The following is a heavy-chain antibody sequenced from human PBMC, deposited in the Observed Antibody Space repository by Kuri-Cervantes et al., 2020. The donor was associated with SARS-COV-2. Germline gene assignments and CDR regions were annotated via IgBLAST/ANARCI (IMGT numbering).Heavy chain of an antibody. Sequence: GGSLRLSCAASGFVFSSHGMHWVRQAPDKGLEWVAAISNDGSNKYYADSVKGRFTISRDNSKNTLYLQLDSLRADDTAVYYCANPWGPEWYFDLWGRGTLVTVSS. CDR1: GFVFSSHG. D-gene: IGHD1-14*01. CDR3: ANPWGPEWYFDL. V-gene: IGHV3-30*18. CDR2: ISNDGSNK. J-gene: IGHJ2*01.